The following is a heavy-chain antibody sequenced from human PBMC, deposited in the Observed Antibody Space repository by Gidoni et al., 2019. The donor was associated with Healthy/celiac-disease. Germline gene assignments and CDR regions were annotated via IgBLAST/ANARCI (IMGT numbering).Heavy chain of an antibody. CDR1: GGSISSGGYY. CDR3: AKHTPDSSGYSDDAFDI. Sequence: LVKLSQTLSLTCTVSGGSISSGGYYWSWIRQHPGKGLEWIGYIYYSGSTYYNPSLKSRVTISVDTSKNQFSLKLSSVTAADTAVYYCAKHTPDSSGYSDDAFDIWGQGTMVTVSS. D-gene: IGHD3-22*01. J-gene: IGHJ3*02. V-gene: IGHV4-31*03. CDR2: IYYSGST.